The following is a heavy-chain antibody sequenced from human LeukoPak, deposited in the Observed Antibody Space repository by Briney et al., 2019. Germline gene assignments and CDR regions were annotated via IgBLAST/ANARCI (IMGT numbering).Heavy chain of an antibody. CDR1: GGTFSSYA. CDR3: ARDPYGSGNNWFDP. V-gene: IGHV1-69*06. D-gene: IGHD3-10*01. J-gene: IGHJ5*02. Sequence: LVKVSCKASGGTFSSYAISWVRQASGQGLEWMGGIIPIFGTANYAQKFQGRVTITADKSTSTAYMELSSLRSEDTAVYYCARDPYGSGNNWFDPWGQGTLVTVSS. CDR2: IIPIFGTA.